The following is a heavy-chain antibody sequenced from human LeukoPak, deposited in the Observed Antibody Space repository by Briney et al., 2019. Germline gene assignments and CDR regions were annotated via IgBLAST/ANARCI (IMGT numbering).Heavy chain of an antibody. CDR1: GGSISSYY. Sequence: PSETLSLTCTVSGGSISSYYWSWIRQPPGKGLEWIGYIYYSGSTNYNPSLKSRVTISVDTSKNQFSLKLSSVTAADTAVYYCARSYSSSSLGYYYYYMGVWGKGTTVTVSS. V-gene: IGHV4-59*01. J-gene: IGHJ6*03. D-gene: IGHD6-6*01. CDR3: ARSYSSSSLGYYYYYMGV. CDR2: IYYSGST.